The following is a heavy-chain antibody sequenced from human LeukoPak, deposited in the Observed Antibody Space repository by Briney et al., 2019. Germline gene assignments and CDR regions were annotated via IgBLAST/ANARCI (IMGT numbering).Heavy chain of an antibody. CDR3: ARDWAIVVVPSY. V-gene: IGHV1-18*01. J-gene: IGHJ4*02. Sequence: ASVKVCCKASGYTFTSYGISWVRQAPGQVLEWMGWISAYNGNTNYAQKLQGRVTMTTDTSTSTAYMELRSLRSDDTAVYYCARDWAIVVVPSYWGQGTLVTVSS. CDR2: ISAYNGNT. D-gene: IGHD3-22*01. CDR1: GYTFTSYG.